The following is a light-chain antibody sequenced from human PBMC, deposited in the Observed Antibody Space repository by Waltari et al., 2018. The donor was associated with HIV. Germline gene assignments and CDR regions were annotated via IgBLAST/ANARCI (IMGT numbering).Light chain of an antibody. CDR3: QQYNTYPHT. Sequence: DLQMTQSPSTLSAYVGDRVTITCRASQNIGSSVAWYQQKPGRAPKLLIYKASTLESEIPSSFSGSGSGTEFTRTISSLQPDDFATYYCQQYNTYPHTFGQGTKLEIK. J-gene: IGKJ2*01. V-gene: IGKV1-5*03. CDR2: KAS. CDR1: QNIGSS.